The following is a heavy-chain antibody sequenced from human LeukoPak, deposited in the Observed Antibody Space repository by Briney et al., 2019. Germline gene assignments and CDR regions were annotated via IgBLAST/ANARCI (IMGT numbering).Heavy chain of an antibody. CDR3: ARDSGRFYIDY. J-gene: IGHJ4*02. Sequence: PGGSLRLSCAASGFTFSSYSMNWVRQAPGKGLEWVSYITASGTAMFYADSVKGRFTISRDNAKNSLYLQINSLRADDTAIYYCARDSGRFYIDYWGQGTLVTVSS. CDR2: ITASGTAM. CDR1: GFTFSSYS. V-gene: IGHV3-48*01. D-gene: IGHD1-26*01.